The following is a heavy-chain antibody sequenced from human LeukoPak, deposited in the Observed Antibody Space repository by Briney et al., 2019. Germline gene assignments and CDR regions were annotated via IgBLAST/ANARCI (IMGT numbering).Heavy chain of an antibody. D-gene: IGHD3-22*01. Sequence: GGSLRLSCAASGFTFSSYGMHWVRKAPGKGLEWVAVIWYDGSNKYYADSVKGRFTISRDNSKNTLYLQMNSLRAEDTAVYYCARDRVPHDSSGYSPYYYYYGMDVWGQGTTVTVSS. CDR2: IWYDGSNK. CDR1: GFTFSSYG. J-gene: IGHJ6*02. V-gene: IGHV3-33*01. CDR3: ARDRVPHDSSGYSPYYYYYGMDV.